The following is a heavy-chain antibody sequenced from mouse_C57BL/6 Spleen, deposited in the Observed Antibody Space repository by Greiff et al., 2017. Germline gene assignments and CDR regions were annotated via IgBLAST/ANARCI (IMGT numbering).Heavy chain of an antibody. D-gene: IGHD3-2*02. CDR3: ARVDSSGPDY. J-gene: IGHJ2*01. CDR1: GYTFTSYW. V-gene: IGHV1-59*01. Sequence: QVQLQQPGAELVRPGTSVKLSCKASGYTFTSYWMHWVKQRPGQGLEWIGVIDPSDSYTNYNQKFKGKATLTVDTSSSTAYMQLSSLTSEDSAVYYCARVDSSGPDYWGKGTTLTVSS. CDR2: IDPSDSYT.